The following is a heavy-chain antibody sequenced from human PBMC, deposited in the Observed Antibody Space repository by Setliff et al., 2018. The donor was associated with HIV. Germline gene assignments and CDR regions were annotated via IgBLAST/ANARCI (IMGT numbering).Heavy chain of an antibody. CDR3: ARVRPLGYCSTGACPPDY. CDR1: GFTVSSNY. V-gene: IGHV3-53*01. J-gene: IGHJ4*02. CDR2: IYSGGST. Sequence: GGSLRLSCAASGFTVSSNYMNWVRQAPGKGLEWVSVIYSGGSTYYADSVKGRFTISRDNSKNTLFLQMNSLRAEDTAVYYCARVRPLGYCSTGACPPDYWGQGTLVTVSS. D-gene: IGHD2-8*01.